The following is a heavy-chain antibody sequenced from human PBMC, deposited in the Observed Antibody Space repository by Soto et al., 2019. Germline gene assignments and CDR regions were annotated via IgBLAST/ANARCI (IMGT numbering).Heavy chain of an antibody. J-gene: IGHJ2*01. D-gene: IGHD3-22*01. CDR2: ISSSSSYI. V-gene: IGHV3-21*01. Sequence: EVQLVESGGGLVKPGGSLRLSCAASGFTFSSYSMNWVRQAPGKGLEWVSSISSSSSYIYYADSVKGRFTISRDNAKNSLYLQMNSLRAEDTAVYYCASYYYDSSGYYWYFDLWGRGTLATVSS. CDR1: GFTFSSYS. CDR3: ASYYYDSSGYYWYFDL.